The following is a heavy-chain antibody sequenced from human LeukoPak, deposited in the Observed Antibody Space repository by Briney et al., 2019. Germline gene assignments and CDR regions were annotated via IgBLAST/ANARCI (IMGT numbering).Heavy chain of an antibody. CDR2: IIPILGIA. V-gene: IGHV1-69*04. J-gene: IGHJ5*02. CDR3: ASGGSGNNWFDP. D-gene: IGHD2-15*01. Sequence: ASVKVSCKASGGTFSSYAISWVRQAPGQGLEWMGRIIPILGIANYAQKFQGRVTITADKSTSTAYMELSSLRSKDTAVYYCASGGSGNNWFDPWGQGTLVTVSS. CDR1: GGTFSSYA.